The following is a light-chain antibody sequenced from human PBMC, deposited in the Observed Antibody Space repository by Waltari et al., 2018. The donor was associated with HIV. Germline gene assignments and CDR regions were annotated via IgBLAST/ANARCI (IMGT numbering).Light chain of an antibody. J-gene: IGLJ3*02. V-gene: IGLV1-47*01. CDR1: SSNIGRNY. CDR2: RNN. CDR3: AAWDDSLSGWV. Sequence: QSVLTQPPSASGTPGQRVTISCSGSSSNIGRNYVYWYQQLPGPAPKLLIYRNNRRPSGVPDRSSGSKSGTSASLAISGLRSEDEADYYCAAWDDSLSGWVFGGGTKLTVL.